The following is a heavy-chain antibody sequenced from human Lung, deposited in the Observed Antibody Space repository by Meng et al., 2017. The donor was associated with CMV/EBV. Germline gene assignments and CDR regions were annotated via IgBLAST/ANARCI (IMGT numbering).Heavy chain of an antibody. D-gene: IGHD3-16*01. CDR3: SRWSLVHYNMDV. J-gene: IGHJ6*02. V-gene: IGHV4-30-4*02. CDR1: GGSISSDDHY. Sequence: SXTLSLTCTVTGGSISSDDHYWSWIRQTPGKGLEWIGYIYYSGSTYYIPSLKSRVIMSVDTSKNHFSLNLTSVTAADTAVHYCSRWSLVHYNMDVWGQGTTVTVSS. CDR2: IYYSGST.